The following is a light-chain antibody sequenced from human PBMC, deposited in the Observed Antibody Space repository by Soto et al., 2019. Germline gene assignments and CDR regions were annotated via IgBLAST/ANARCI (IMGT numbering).Light chain of an antibody. CDR3: CSYGGSYTWV. V-gene: IGLV2-11*01. Sequence: QSALTQPRSVSGSPGQSVTISCTGASGDVGGYNFVSWYQQHPGKAPTLMIFDVSQRPSGVPDRFSGSKSGNTASLTISGLQAEDEADYYCCSYGGSYTWVFGGGTSSPS. CDR1: SGDVGGYNF. J-gene: IGLJ3*02. CDR2: DVS.